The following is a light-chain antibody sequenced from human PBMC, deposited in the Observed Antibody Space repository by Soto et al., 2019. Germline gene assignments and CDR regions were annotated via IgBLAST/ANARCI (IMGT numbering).Light chain of an antibody. CDR2: EAS. CDR3: QQYDNLPPYT. V-gene: IGKV1-33*01. Sequence: DIPMTQSPSSLSASVGDRVTITCQASQDISNYLNWYQQKPGKAPKLLIYEASTLETWVPSRFSGSGSGTDVTFTISSLQPEDIATYYCQQYDNLPPYTFGQGTKLEIK. J-gene: IGKJ2*01. CDR1: QDISNY.